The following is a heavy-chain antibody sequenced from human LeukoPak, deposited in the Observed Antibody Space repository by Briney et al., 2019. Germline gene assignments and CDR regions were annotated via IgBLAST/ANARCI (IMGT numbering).Heavy chain of an antibody. CDR2: INDSGST. CDR1: GGSFSGYY. Sequence: SETLSLTCAVYGGSFSGYYWRWICQPPGKGLEWIGEINDSGSTNYNPSLKSRVTISVDTSKKQCSLKLSSVTAADTAVYYCARAHYYYMGVWGKGSTVTVS. J-gene: IGHJ6*03. V-gene: IGHV4-34*01. CDR3: ARAHYYYMGV.